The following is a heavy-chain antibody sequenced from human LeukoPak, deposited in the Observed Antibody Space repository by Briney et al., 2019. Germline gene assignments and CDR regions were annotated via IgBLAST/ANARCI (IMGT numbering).Heavy chain of an antibody. D-gene: IGHD1-1*01. V-gene: IGHV3-21*04. Sequence: GGSLRLSCAASGFTFSSYSMNWVRQAPGKGLEWVSSISSSSSYIYYADSVKGRFTISRDNSKNTLYLQMNSLRAEDTAVYYCAKERSTFDYWGQGTLVTVSS. CDR2: ISSSSSYI. J-gene: IGHJ4*02. CDR3: AKERSTFDY. CDR1: GFTFSSYS.